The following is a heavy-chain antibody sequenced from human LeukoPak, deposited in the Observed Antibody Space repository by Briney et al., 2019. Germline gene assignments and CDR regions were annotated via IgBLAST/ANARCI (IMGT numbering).Heavy chain of an antibody. V-gene: IGHV1-69*13. J-gene: IGHJ6*03. Sequence: ASVKVSCKASGGTFSSYAISWVRQAPGQGLEWMGGIIPIFGTANYAQKFQGRVTITADESTSTAYMELSSLRSEDTAVYYCAAVGLERPAIYYMDVWGKGTTVTISS. CDR1: GGTFSSYA. D-gene: IGHD1-1*01. CDR3: AAVGLERPAIYYMDV. CDR2: IIPIFGTA.